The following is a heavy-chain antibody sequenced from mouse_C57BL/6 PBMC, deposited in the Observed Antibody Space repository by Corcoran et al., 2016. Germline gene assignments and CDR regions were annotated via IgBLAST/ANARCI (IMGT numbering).Heavy chain of an antibody. V-gene: IGHV1-26*01. D-gene: IGHD1-1*01. Sequence: EVQLQQSGPELVKPGASVKISCKASGYTFTDYYMNWVKQSHGKSLEWIGDINPNNGGTSYNQKFKGKATLTVDKSSSTAYMELRSLTSEDSAVYYCANYFHYFDYWGQGTTLTVSS. CDR2: INPNNGGT. CDR3: ANYFHYFDY. CDR1: GYTFTDYY. J-gene: IGHJ2*01.